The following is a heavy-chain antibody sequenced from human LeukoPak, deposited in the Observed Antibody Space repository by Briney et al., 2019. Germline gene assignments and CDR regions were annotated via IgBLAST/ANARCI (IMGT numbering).Heavy chain of an antibody. CDR3: ARPMVGGVIHAFDI. J-gene: IGHJ3*02. CDR1: GYTFTGYY. V-gene: IGHV1-2*02. Sequence: ASVKVSCKASGYTFTGYYIHWVRQAPGQGLEWMGWINPNSGGTNYAQKFQGRVTMTRDTSIRTAYMELSRLRSDDTAVYYCARPMVGGVIHAFDIWGQGTMVTVSS. D-gene: IGHD3-10*01. CDR2: INPNSGGT.